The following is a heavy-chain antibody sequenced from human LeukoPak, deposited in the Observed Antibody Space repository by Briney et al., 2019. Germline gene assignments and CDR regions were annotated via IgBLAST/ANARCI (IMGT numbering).Heavy chain of an antibody. CDR2: ISAYNGNT. CDR1: GYTFTSYG. CDR3: ARDWDFWSGYPDAFDI. J-gene: IGHJ3*02. Sequence: ASVKVSFKASGYTFTSYGISWVRQAPGQGLEWMGWISAYNGNTNYSQKLQGRVTITTDTSTSTAYMELRSRRSDDTAVYYCARDWDFWSGYPDAFDIWGQGTMVTVSS. V-gene: IGHV1-18*01. D-gene: IGHD3-3*01.